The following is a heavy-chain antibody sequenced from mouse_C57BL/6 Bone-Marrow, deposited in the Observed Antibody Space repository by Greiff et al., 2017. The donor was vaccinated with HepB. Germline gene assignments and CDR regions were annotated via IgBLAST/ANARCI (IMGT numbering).Heavy chain of an antibody. J-gene: IGHJ3*01. Sequence: QVQLQQSGAELVKPGASVKLSCKASGYTFTSYWMQWVKQRPGQALEWIGEIDPSDSYTNYNQKFKGKATLTVDTSSSTAYMQLSSLTSEDSAVYYCARRLGFAYWGQGTLVTVSA. CDR3: ARRLGFAY. CDR1: GYTFTSYW. D-gene: IGHD4-1*01. CDR2: IDPSDSYT. V-gene: IGHV1-50*01.